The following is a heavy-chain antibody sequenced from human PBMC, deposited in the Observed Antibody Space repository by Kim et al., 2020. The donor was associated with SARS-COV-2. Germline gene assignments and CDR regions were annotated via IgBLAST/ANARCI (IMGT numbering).Heavy chain of an antibody. CDR3: ARDNPAATRSYGMDV. D-gene: IGHD2-2*01. Sequence: QKFQGRVTITADESTSTAYMELSSLRSEDTAVYYCARDNPAATRSYGMDVWGQGTTVTVSS. J-gene: IGHJ6*02. V-gene: IGHV1-69*01.